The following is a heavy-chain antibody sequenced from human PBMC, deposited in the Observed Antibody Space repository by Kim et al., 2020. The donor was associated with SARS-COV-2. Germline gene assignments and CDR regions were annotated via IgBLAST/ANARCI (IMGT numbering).Heavy chain of an antibody. J-gene: IGHJ5*02. V-gene: IGHV3-30*07. D-gene: IGHD4-17*01. Sequence: VKGRFTISRDDSKNTLYLQMSGLRAEDTAVYYCARAYHEHSGDDEDWFDPWGQGTLVTVSS. CDR3: ARAYHEHSGDDEDWFDP.